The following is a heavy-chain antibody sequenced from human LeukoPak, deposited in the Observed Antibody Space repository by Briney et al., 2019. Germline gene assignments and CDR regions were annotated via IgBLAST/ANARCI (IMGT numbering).Heavy chain of an antibody. V-gene: IGHV4-59*01. CDR2: IYYSGST. D-gene: IGHD3-3*01. Sequence: SETLSLTCTVSGGSISSYYWSWIRQPPGKGLEWIGYIYYSGSTNYNPSLKSRVTISIATSKNQFSLQLTSVTAADTAVYYCAATYYDFWSGYYYYFDYWGQGTLVTVSS. CDR1: GGSISSYY. J-gene: IGHJ4*02. CDR3: AATYYDFWSGYYYYFDY.